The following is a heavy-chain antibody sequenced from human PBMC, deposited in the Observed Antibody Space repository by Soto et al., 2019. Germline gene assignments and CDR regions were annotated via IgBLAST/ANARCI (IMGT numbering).Heavy chain of an antibody. V-gene: IGHV1-18*04. CDR3: ARGSTLRGYSYGWNPAGAFDI. CDR1: GYTFTSYG. CDR2: ISAYNGNT. D-gene: IGHD5-18*01. J-gene: IGHJ3*02. Sequence: GASVKVSCKASGYTFTSYGISWVRQAPGQGLEWMGWISAYNGNTNYAQKLQGRVTMTTDTSTSTAYMELRSLRSDDTAVYYCARGSTLRGYSYGWNPAGAFDIWGQGTMVTVS.